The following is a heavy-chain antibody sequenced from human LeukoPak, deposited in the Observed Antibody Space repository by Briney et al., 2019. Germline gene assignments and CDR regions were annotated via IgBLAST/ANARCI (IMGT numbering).Heavy chain of an antibody. J-gene: IGHJ4*02. CDR3: ARAGDYRFDY. CDR1: GITFSSYA. CDR2: ISGSGDST. D-gene: IGHD7-27*01. Sequence: GGSLRLSCAASGITFSSYAMTWVRQAPGKGLEWVSAISGSGDSTSYADSVKGRFTISRDNSKNTLYLQMNSLRAEDTAVYYCARAGDYRFDYSGQGTLVIVSS. V-gene: IGHV3-23*01.